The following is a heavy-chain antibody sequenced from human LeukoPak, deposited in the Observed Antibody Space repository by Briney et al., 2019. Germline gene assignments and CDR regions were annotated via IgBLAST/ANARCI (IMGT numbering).Heavy chain of an antibody. CDR1: GYRFTSDW. D-gene: IGHD2-15*01. CDR3: ARLSGRVVCSAGSCYIDS. J-gene: IGHJ4*02. Sequence: GESLKISCKGSGYRFTSDWIGWVRQMPGKGLEWMGIIYPGDSDTGYSPSFRGQVTISADKSVNTAYLQWSSLKASDTAMYYCARLSGRVVCSAGSCYIDSWGQGTLVTVSS. CDR2: IYPGDSDT. V-gene: IGHV5-51*01.